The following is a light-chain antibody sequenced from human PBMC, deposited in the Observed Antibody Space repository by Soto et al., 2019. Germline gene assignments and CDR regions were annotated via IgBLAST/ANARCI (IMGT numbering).Light chain of an antibody. J-gene: IGLJ2*01. CDR1: SSNIGSNT. V-gene: IGLV1-44*01. CDR2: SNI. Sequence: QSVLTQPPSASGTPGQRVTISCSGSSSNIGSNTVNWYQQLPGTAPKLLIYSNIERPSGVPGRFSGSKSGTSASLAISGPQSEDEADYYCSTWDDSLNGVVFGGGTQLTVL. CDR3: STWDDSLNGVV.